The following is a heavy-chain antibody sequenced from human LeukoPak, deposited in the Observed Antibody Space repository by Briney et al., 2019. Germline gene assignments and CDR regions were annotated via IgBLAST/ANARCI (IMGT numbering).Heavy chain of an antibody. CDR1: GFTFSSYG. V-gene: IGHV3-30*18. CDR3: AKEGTTAVAGGPDYYYYGMDV. J-gene: IGHJ6*02. CDR2: ISYDGSNK. Sequence: GGSLRLSCAASGFTFSSYGMHWVRQAPGKGLEWVAVISYDGSNKYYADSVKGRFTISRDNSKNTLYLQMNSLRAEDTAVYYCAKEGTTAVAGGPDYYYYGMDVWGQGTTVTVSS. D-gene: IGHD6-19*01.